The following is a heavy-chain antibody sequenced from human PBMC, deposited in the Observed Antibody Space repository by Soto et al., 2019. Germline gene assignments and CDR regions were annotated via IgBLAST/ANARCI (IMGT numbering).Heavy chain of an antibody. J-gene: IGHJ4*02. CDR1: GYTFTSYD. Sequence: QVQLVQSGAEVKKPGASVKVSCKASGYTFTSYDITWERQATGQGLEWMGWMTPNNGDTEYAQRFQGRVTVPRNTAISTAYLELSSLRSDDTAFYYCVRETDSREPWGQGTLVTVSS. CDR2: MTPNNGDT. V-gene: IGHV1-8*02. CDR3: VRETDSREP. D-gene: IGHD2-21*02.